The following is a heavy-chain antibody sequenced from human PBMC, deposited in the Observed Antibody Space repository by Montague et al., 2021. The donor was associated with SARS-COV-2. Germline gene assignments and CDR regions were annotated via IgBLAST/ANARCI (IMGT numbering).Heavy chain of an antibody. Sequence: SLRLSCSASGFTFSGHDMDWVRQAPGGGLEWVGRSRNKHKSYTAEYAASVKGRFTISRDDSKDSLYLQMNGLKTEDTAIYYCARFGYSAYDYGAFDIWGQGTMVTVSS. V-gene: IGHV3-72*01. CDR1: GFTFSGHD. D-gene: IGHD5-12*01. CDR2: SRNKHKSYTA. J-gene: IGHJ3*02. CDR3: ARFGYSAYDYGAFDI.